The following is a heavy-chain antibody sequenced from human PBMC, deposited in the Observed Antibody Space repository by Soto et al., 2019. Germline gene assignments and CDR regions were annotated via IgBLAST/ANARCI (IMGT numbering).Heavy chain of an antibody. V-gene: IGHV1-69*06. CDR2: IIPIFGTA. J-gene: IGHJ3*02. Sequence: QVQLVQSGAEVKKPGSSVKVSCKASGGTFSTYAINWVRQAPGQGLEWMGGIIPIFGTANYAHKFQGRVTITADKSTSTAYMELNSLRSEDTAVYYWARDRVREYYSTSSYGSWAFDIWGQGTMVTVSS. CDR1: GGTFSTYA. D-gene: IGHD6-6*01. CDR3: ARDRVREYYSTSSYGSWAFDI.